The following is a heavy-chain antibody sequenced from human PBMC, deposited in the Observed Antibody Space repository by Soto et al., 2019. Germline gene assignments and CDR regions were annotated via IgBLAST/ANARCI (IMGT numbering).Heavy chain of an antibody. CDR1: GFIFSDYH. CDR2: SRPKYNSYTT. J-gene: IGHJ6*03. D-gene: IGHD6-19*01. CDR3: TRSSNSGSYYYTDV. V-gene: IGHV3-72*01. Sequence: EVQLVESGGDLVQPGGSLRLSCRASGFIFSDYHMDWVRQAPGKGLEWIGGSRPKYNSYTTEYAASVKGRFTISREESENSVSLKMNSLQTEDTAVYYCTRSSNSGSYYYTDVWGKGTEVTVSS.